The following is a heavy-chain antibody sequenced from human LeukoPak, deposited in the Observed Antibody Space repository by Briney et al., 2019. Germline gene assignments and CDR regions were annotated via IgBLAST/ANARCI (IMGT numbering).Heavy chain of an antibody. V-gene: IGHV1-8*02. J-gene: IGHJ6*03. CDR2: MNPNSGNT. Sequence: ASVKVSCKASGYTFTGYYMHWVRQATGQGLEWMGWMNPNSGNTGYAQKFQGRVTMTRNTSISTAYTELSSLRSEDTAVYYCARGRGEYYYGSGSYYNVRYYYYYYMDVWGKGTTVTVSS. D-gene: IGHD3-10*01. CDR1: GYTFTGYY. CDR3: ARGRGEYYYGSGSYYNVRYYYYYYMDV.